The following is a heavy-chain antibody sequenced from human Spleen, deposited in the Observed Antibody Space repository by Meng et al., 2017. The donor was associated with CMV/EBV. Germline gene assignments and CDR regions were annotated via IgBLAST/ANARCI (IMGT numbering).Heavy chain of an antibody. J-gene: IGHJ5*02. CDR2: IDQSGIT. D-gene: IGHD2-21*01. CDR3: ARLGVIAGWFDP. CDR1: GGSFSRYF. Sequence: SETLSLTCAVYGGSFSRYFWSWIRQSPGKGLEWIAEIDQSGITNYNPSLESRVSISVDMSKNQFSLKLTSVTAADTAVYYCARLGVIAGWFDPWGQGTLVTVSS. V-gene: IGHV4-34*01.